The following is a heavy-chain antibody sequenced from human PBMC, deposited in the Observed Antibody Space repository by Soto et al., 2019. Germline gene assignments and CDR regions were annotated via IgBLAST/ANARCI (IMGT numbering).Heavy chain of an antibody. J-gene: IGHJ4*02. CDR1: GGSISTKNW. CDR3: ASGDYSHFDL. V-gene: IGHV4-4*02. Sequence: PSEPLSLTFAVSGGSISTKNWWTWVRQPPGKGLEWIGEIYYSGSTNYNPSLKSRVTISVDKSKNQFSLNLSSVTAADTAVYYCASGDYSHFDLWGQGTLVTVPQ. CDR2: IYYSGST. D-gene: IGHD4-17*01.